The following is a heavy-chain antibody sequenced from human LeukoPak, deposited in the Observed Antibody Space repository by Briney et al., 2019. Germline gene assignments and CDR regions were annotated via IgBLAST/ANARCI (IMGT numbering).Heavy chain of an antibody. CDR3: AKELDDYGGNSEDY. V-gene: IGHV3-9*01. J-gene: IGHJ4*02. CDR1: GFTFDDYA. Sequence: GGSLRLSCAASGFTFDDYAMHWVRQAPGKGLEWVSDISWNSGSIGYADSVKGRFTISRDNAKNSLYLQMNSLRAEDTALYYCAKELDDYGGNSEDYWGQGTLVTVSS. D-gene: IGHD4-17*01. CDR2: ISWNSGSI.